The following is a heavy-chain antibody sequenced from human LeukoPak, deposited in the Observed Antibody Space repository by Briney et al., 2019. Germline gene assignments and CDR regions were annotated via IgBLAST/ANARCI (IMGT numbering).Heavy chain of an antibody. Sequence: SETLSLTCTVSGGSISSYYWSWIRQPPGKGLEWIGYIYYSGSTNYNPSLKSRVTTSVDTSKNQFSLKLSSVTAADTAVYYCARHSPATAIPYYFDYWGQGTLVTVSS. CDR2: IYYSGST. CDR1: GGSISSYY. CDR3: ARHSPATAIPYYFDY. V-gene: IGHV4-59*08. D-gene: IGHD2-2*02. J-gene: IGHJ4*02.